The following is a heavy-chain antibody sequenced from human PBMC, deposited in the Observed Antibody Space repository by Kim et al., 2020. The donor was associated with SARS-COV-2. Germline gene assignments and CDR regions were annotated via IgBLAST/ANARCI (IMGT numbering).Heavy chain of an antibody. Sequence: ASVKVSCKASGYTFTGYYMHWVRQAPGQGLEWMGWINPNSGGTNYAQKFQGRVTMTRDTSISKAYMELSRLRSDDTAVYYCARASLTYSSSSGLNYWGQGTLVTVSS. CDR3: ARASLTYSSSSGLNY. CDR1: GYTFTGYY. J-gene: IGHJ4*02. V-gene: IGHV1-2*02. CDR2: INPNSGGT. D-gene: IGHD6-6*01.